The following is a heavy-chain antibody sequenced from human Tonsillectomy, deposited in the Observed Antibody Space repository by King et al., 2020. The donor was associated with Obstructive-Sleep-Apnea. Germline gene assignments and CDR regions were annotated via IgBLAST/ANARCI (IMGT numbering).Heavy chain of an antibody. Sequence: VQLQESGPGLVKPSETLSLTCTVSGGSISSYYWSWIRQPPGKGLEWIGYIYYSGSTNYNPSLKSRVTISVDTSKNQFSLKLSSVTAADTAVYYCARDPGMVRGVTSPWPDPYYYYGMDVWGQGTTVTVSS. J-gene: IGHJ6*02. CDR1: GGSISSYY. CDR3: ARDPGMVRGVTSPWPDPYYYYGMDV. V-gene: IGHV4-59*01. D-gene: IGHD3-10*01. CDR2: IYYSGST.